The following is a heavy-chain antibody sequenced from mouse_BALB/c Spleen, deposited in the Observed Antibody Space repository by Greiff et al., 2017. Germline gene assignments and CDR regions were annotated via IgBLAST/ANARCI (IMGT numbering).Heavy chain of an antibody. D-gene: IGHD1-1*02. CDR2: IWGGGST. CDR1: GFSLTDYG. J-gene: IGHJ4*01. CDR3: AKPHYYYGGVPYAMDY. V-gene: IGHV2-6-5*01. Sequence: VKLVESGPGLVAPSQSLSITCTVSGFSLTDYGVSWIRQPPGKGLEWLGVIWGGGSTYYNSALKSRLSISKDNSKSQVFLKMNSLQTDDTAMYYCAKPHYYYGGVPYAMDYWGQGTSVTVSS.